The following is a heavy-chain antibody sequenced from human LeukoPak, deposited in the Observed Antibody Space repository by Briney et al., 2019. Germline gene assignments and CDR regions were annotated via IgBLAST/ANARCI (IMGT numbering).Heavy chain of an antibody. D-gene: IGHD2-15*01. CDR3: AVGYCSGGSCRRGLDY. CDR1: GGSISSYY. J-gene: IGHJ4*02. V-gene: IGHV4-4*07. CDR2: IYTSGST. Sequence: SETLSLTCTVSGGSISSYYWSWIRQPAGKGLEWIGRIYTSGSTNSNPSLKSRVTMSVDTSKNQFSLKLSSVTAADTAVYYCAVGYCSGGSCRRGLDYWGQGTLVTVSS.